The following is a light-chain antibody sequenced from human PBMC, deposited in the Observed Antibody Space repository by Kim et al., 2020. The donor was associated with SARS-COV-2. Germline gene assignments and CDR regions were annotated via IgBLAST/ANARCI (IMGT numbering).Light chain of an antibody. Sequence: SYELTQPPSVSVSPGQTASITCSGDKLGDKYACWYQQKPGQSPVLVIYQDSKRPSGIPERFPGSNSGNTATLTISGTQAMDEADYYCQAWDSSTCVFGTGTKVTVL. CDR3: QAWDSSTCV. CDR2: QDS. V-gene: IGLV3-1*01. J-gene: IGLJ1*01. CDR1: KLGDKY.